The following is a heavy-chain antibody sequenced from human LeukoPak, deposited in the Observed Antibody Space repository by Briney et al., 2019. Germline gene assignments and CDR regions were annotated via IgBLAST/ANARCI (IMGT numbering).Heavy chain of an antibody. CDR3: AREVAIAAAGTGYYYGMDV. J-gene: IGHJ6*02. D-gene: IGHD6-13*01. CDR2: ISAYNGNT. V-gene: IGHV1-18*01. Sequence: ASVKVSCKASGYTFTSYGISWVRQAPGQGLEWMGWISAYNGNTNYAQKLQDRVTMTTDTSTSTAYMELRSLRSDDTAVYYCAREVAIAAAGTGYYYGMDVWGQGTTVTVSS. CDR1: GYTFTSYG.